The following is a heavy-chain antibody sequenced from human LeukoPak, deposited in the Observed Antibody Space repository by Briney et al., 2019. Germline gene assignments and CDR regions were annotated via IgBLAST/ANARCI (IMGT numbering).Heavy chain of an antibody. V-gene: IGHV3-20*04. CDR1: GFTFDDYG. CDR3: ASGYYGAYGLGY. CDR2: INWNGGST. D-gene: IGHD4-17*01. Sequence: GGSLRLSCAASGFTFDDYGMSWVRQAPGKGLEWVSGINWNGGSTGYADSVKGRFTISRDNAKNSLYLQMNSLRAEDTALYYCASGYYGAYGLGYWGQGTLVTVSS. J-gene: IGHJ4*02.